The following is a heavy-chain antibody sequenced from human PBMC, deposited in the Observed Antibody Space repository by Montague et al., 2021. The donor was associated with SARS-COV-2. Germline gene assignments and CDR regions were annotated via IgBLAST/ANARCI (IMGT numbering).Heavy chain of an antibody. CDR2: IFYTGLN. CDR3: ARGLGANLDY. J-gene: IGHJ4*02. Sequence: SETLSLTCTVSRGFINNYYLNWIRQSPDKGLEWIGFIFYTGLNKYNPSLESRVTISLDTSGNQFSLRLTSVTAADTAVYFCARGLGANLDYWGQGILATV. CDR1: RGFINNYY. D-gene: IGHD1-26*01. V-gene: IGHV4-59*01.